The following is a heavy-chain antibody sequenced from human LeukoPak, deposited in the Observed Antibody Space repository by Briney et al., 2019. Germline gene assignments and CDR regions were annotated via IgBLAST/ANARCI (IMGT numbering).Heavy chain of an antibody. CDR2: ISSSSSTI. CDR3: ARGGGLTGEFFDY. D-gene: IGHD3-10*01. Sequence: PGGSLRLSCAASGFTFSSYSMNWVRQAPGKGLEWVSYISSSSSTIYYADSVKGRFTISRDNAKNSLYLQMNSLRAEDTAVYYCARGGGLTGEFFDYRGQGTLVTVSS. J-gene: IGHJ4*02. V-gene: IGHV3-48*01. CDR1: GFTFSSYS.